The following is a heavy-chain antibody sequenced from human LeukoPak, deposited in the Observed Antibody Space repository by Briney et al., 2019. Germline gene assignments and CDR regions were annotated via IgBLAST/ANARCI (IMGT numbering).Heavy chain of an antibody. D-gene: IGHD4-17*01. V-gene: IGHV3-21*01. CDR1: GFSFSTYT. J-gene: IGHJ5*02. Sequence: PGGSPRLSCAASGFSFSTYTLNWVRQAPGQGLEWVSSLSYSGGTTHYADSVKGRFTLSRDNAKNSLFLQMNILRADDAAVYYCVNGDNREAWGQGTLVTVSA. CDR2: LSYSGGTT. CDR3: VNGDNREA.